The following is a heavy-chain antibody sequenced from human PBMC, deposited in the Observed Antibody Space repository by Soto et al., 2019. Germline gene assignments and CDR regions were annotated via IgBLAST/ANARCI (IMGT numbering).Heavy chain of an antibody. J-gene: IGHJ6*03. CDR2: IYYSGST. CDR3: ARVAAAGTGGGYYYYYMDV. V-gene: IGHV4-31*03. Sequence: SETLSLTCTVSGGSISSGGYYWSWIRQHPGKGLEWIGYIYYSGSTYYNPSLKSRVTISVDTSKNQFSLKLSSVTAADTAVYYCARVAAAGTGGGYYYYYMDVWGKGTTVTVSS. CDR1: GGSISSGGYY. D-gene: IGHD6-13*01.